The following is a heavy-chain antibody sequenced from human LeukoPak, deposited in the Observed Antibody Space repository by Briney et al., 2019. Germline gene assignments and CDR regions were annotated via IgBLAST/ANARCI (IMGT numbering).Heavy chain of an antibody. CDR1: GGSIGSSSYY. Sequence: SETLSLTCTVSGGSIGSSSYYWGWIRQPPGKGLEWIGSVFYSGSTFYNPSLKSRVTISVDMSKNQFSLRLNSVTAADTSVYYCARQKNEGLGDGDDRYYFDYWGQGTLVTVSS. V-gene: IGHV4-39*01. D-gene: IGHD4-17*01. J-gene: IGHJ4*02. CDR3: ARQKNEGLGDGDDRYYFDY. CDR2: VFYSGST.